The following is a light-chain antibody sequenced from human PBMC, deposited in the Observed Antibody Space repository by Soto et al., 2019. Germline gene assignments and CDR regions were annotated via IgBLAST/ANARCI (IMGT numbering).Light chain of an antibody. CDR3: QQYNSYPIT. V-gene: IGKV1-5*01. CDR2: DAS. J-gene: IGKJ5*01. CDR1: QSISSW. Sequence: DIQMTQSPSTLSASVVDRVTITCRASQSISSWLAWYQQKPGKAPKLLIYDASSLESGVPSRLSGSGSGTEFTLTISSLQPDDFATYYCQQYNSYPITFGQGTRLEI.